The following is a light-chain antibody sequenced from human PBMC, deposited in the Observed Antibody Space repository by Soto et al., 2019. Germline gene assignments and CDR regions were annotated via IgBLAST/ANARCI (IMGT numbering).Light chain of an antibody. J-gene: IGKJ5*01. V-gene: IGKV3D-20*02. CDR2: DAS. CDR3: QQRSNWPT. Sequence: EIVLTQSPATLSLSPGERATLSCRASQTVRNNYLAWYQQKPGQAPRLLIYDASSRATGIPDRFSGSGSGTDFTLTISRLEPEDFAVYYCQQRSNWPTFGQGTRLEIK. CDR1: QTVRNNY.